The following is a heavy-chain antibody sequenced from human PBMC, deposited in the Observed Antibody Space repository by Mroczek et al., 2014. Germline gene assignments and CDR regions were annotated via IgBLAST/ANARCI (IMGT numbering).Heavy chain of an antibody. CDR2: ISWNSGSI. J-gene: IGHJ6*02. CDR3: AKDRLASIAAAAPPPHYYYYGMDV. D-gene: IGHD6-13*01. Sequence: VQLQESGGGLVQPGRSLRLSCAASGFTFDDYAMHWVRQAPGKGLEWVSGISWNSGSIGYADSVKGRFTISRDNAKNSLYLQMNSLRAEDTALYYCAKDRLASIAAAAPPPHYYYYGMDVWGQGTTVTVSS. CDR1: GFTFDDYA. V-gene: IGHV3-9*01.